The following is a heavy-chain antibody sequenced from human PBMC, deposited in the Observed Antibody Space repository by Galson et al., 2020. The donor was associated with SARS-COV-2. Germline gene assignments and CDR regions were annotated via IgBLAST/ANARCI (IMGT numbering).Heavy chain of an antibody. J-gene: IGHJ4*02. V-gene: IGHV3-30-3*01. D-gene: IGHD2-15*01. CDR1: GFTFINYA. CDR2: ISHDASNK. Sequence: GGSLRLSCAASGFTFINYAMHWVRQAPGKGLEWVTTISHDASNKHYADSVRGRFTISRDNSENTLYLEMNSLRPEDAAVYYCAREEIVMTLAATLLDFWGQGTLVAVSS. CDR3: AREEIVMTLAATLLDF.